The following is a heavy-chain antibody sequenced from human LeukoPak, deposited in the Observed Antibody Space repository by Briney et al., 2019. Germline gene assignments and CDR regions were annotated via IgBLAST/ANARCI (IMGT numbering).Heavy chain of an antibody. CDR2: FDPEDGET. Sequence: ASVKVSCKVSGYTVTELSMHWVRQAPGKGLEWMGGFDPEDGETIYAQKFQGRVTMTEDTSTDTAYMELSSLRSEDTAVYYCARDKGSIAARPFDYWGQGTLVTVSS. CDR1: GYTVTELS. CDR3: ARDKGSIAARPFDY. D-gene: IGHD6-6*01. J-gene: IGHJ4*02. V-gene: IGHV1-24*01.